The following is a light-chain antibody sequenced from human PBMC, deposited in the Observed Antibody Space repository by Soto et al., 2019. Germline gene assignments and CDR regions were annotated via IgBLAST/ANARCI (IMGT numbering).Light chain of an antibody. CDR3: QQSYSTPWT. V-gene: IGKV1-39*01. CDR2: AAS. CDR1: QSISSY. Sequence: DIQMTQSPSSLSASVGDRVTITCRASQSISSYLNWYQQKPGKAPKLLIYAASSLQSGVLSRFSGSRSGTDFTLTISSLQPEDFATYYCQQSYSTPWTFGQGTKVEIK. J-gene: IGKJ1*01.